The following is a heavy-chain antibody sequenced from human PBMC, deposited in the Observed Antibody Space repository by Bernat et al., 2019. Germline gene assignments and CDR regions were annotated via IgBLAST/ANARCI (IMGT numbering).Heavy chain of an antibody. J-gene: IGHJ3*02. V-gene: IGHV4-34*01. CDR1: GGSFSGYY. D-gene: IGHD2-8*02. CDR3: ARGGQYWLRPNAFDI. Sequence: QVQLQQWGAGLLKPSETLSLTCAVYGGSFSGYYWSWIRQPPGKGLEWIGEINHSGSTNYNPSLKSRVTISVDTSKNQFALKLSSVTAADTALYYCARGGQYWLRPNAFDIWGQGTMVSVSS. CDR2: INHSGST.